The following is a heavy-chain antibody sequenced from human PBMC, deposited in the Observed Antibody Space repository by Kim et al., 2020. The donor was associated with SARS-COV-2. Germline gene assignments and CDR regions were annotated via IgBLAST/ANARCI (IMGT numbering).Heavy chain of an antibody. CDR2: IYYSGST. Sequence: SETLSLTCTVSGGSISSYYWSWIRQPPGKGLEWIGYIYYSGSTNYNPSLKSRVTISVDTSKNQFSLKLSSVTAADTAVYYCARLSIVVVTAIRSDAFDVWGQGTMVTVSS. CDR1: GGSISSYY. CDR3: ARLSIVVVTAIRSDAFDV. J-gene: IGHJ3*01. V-gene: IGHV4-59*13. D-gene: IGHD2-21*02.